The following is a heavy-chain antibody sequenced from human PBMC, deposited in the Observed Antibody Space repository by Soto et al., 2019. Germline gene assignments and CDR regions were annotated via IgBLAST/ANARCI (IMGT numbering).Heavy chain of an antibody. CDR1: RFTFSSYW. Sequence: EVQLVESGGGLVQPGGSLRLSCAASRFTFSSYWMSWVRQAPGKGLEWVANIKQDGSEKYYVDSVKGRFTISRDNAKNSLYLQMNSLRAEDTAVYYCARLGYCSSTSCYYGWFDPWGQGTLVTVSS. CDR3: ARLGYCSSTSCYYGWFDP. J-gene: IGHJ5*02. V-gene: IGHV3-7*03. CDR2: IKQDGSEK. D-gene: IGHD2-2*01.